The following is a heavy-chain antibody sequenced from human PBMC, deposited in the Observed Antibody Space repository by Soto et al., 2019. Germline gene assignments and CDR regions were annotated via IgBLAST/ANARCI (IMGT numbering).Heavy chain of an antibody. D-gene: IGHD3-3*01. Sequence: ASVKVSCKASGYTFTSYAISWVRQAPGQGLEWMGWISAYNGNTNYAQKFQGRVTMTRNTSISTAYMELSSLRSEDTAVYYCAREPSDDFWSGYTPWGYYYYGMDVWGQGTTVTVSS. CDR3: AREPSDDFWSGYTPWGYYYYGMDV. CDR1: GYTFTSYA. J-gene: IGHJ6*02. CDR2: ISAYNGNT. V-gene: IGHV1-18*01.